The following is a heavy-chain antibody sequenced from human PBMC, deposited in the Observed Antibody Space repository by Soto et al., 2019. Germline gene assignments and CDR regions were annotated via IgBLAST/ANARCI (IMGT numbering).Heavy chain of an antibody. CDR3: SREGTIVPAAKGNNSFDP. CDR2: IYYSGST. D-gene: IGHD2-2*01. J-gene: IGHJ5*02. V-gene: IGHV4-31*03. CDR1: VGSISSGGYY. Sequence: QVQLQESGPGLVKPSQTLSLTCTVSVGSISSGGYYWSWIRQHPGKGLEWIGYIYYSGSTYYNPSLKSRVTISVDTSKNQFSLKLSSVTAADTAVYYCSREGTIVPAAKGNNSFDPWGQGTLVTVSS.